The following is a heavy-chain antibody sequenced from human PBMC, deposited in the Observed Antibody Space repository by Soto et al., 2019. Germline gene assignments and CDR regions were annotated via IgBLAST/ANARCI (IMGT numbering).Heavy chain of an antibody. J-gene: IGHJ6*02. D-gene: IGHD5-18*01. CDR3: ANRDTSMVTRYYYGMDV. CDR1: GVPFSVYA. V-gene: IGHV3-23*01. CDR2: ISGSGVNT. Sequence: PGGSLRLSCTVSGVPFSVYAMSWVRQAPGKGLEWVSGISGSGVNTYSADSVKGRFTISRDNSKNTLYLQMNSLRAEDTAVYYCANRDTSMVTRYYYGMDVWGQGTRVTVSS.